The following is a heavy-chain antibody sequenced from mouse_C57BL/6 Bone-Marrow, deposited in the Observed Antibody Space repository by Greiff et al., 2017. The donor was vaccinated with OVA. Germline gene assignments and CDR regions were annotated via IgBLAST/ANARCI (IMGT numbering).Heavy chain of an antibody. Sequence: QVHVKQPGAEVVKPGASVKLSCKASGYTFTSYWMQWIKQRPGQGLEWIGEIDPSDTYTNYNQKFRAKATLTVDTSSSTAYMQLTSLTSEDSAVYYCASAVFAYWGQGTLVTVSA. CDR3: ASAVFAY. CDR1: GYTFTSYW. J-gene: IGHJ3*01. V-gene: IGHV1-50*01. CDR2: IDPSDTYT.